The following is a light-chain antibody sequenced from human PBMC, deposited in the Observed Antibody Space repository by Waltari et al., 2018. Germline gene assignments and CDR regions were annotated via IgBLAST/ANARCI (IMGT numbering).Light chain of an antibody. CDR2: DVS. CDR1: SSDVGGYNY. CDR3: SSYTSSSLV. Sequence: QSALTQPASVSGSPGQSITISCTGTSSDVGGYNYVSWYQQHPGKAPKHMIYDVSNRPSGVSNRFSGSKSGNTASLTISGLQAEDEADYYCSSYTSSSLVFGGGTKLTVL. J-gene: IGLJ2*01. V-gene: IGLV2-14*01.